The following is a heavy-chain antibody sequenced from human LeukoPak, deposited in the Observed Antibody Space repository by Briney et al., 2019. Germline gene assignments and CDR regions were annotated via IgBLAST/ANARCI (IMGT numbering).Heavy chain of an antibody. J-gene: IGHJ1*01. Sequence: GGSLRLSCAASGFTFSSYSMNWVRQAPGKGLEWVSSISSSSSYIYYADSVKGRFTISRDNAKNSLYLQMNSLRAEDTAVYYCARGSTVTRLGSGKYFQHWGQGTLVTVSS. CDR1: GFTFSSYS. D-gene: IGHD4-17*01. V-gene: IGHV3-21*01. CDR2: ISSSSSYI. CDR3: ARGSTVTRLGSGKYFQH.